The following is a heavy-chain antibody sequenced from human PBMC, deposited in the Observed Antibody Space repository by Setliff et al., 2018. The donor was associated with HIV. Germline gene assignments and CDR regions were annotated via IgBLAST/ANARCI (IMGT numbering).Heavy chain of an antibody. CDR2: IYSDGST. CDR1: GFTVSSSY. CDR3: AKDYYDFVWGSSLAY. Sequence: GGSLRLSCEASGFTVSSSYMAWVRQAPGKGLEWVSTIYSDGSTYHADSVKGRFTISRDNSKNTVYLQMNSLRAEDTAVYYCAKDYYDFVWGSSLAYWGQGTLVTVS. J-gene: IGHJ4*02. V-gene: IGHV3-53*01. D-gene: IGHD3-16*01.